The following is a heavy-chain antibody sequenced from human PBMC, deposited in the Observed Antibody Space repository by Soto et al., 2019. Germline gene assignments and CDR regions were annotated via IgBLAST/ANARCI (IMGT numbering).Heavy chain of an antibody. CDR1: GFTFSSYA. CDR2: ISGSGGST. V-gene: IGHV3-23*01. Sequence: GGSLRLSCAASGFTFSSYAMSWVRQAPGKGLEWVSAISGSGGSTYYADSVKGRFTISRDNSKNTLHLQMNSLRAEDTAVYYCARVQKGPFWSGYYSADYYYGMDVWGQGTTVTVSS. D-gene: IGHD3-3*01. CDR3: ARVQKGPFWSGYYSADYYYGMDV. J-gene: IGHJ6*02.